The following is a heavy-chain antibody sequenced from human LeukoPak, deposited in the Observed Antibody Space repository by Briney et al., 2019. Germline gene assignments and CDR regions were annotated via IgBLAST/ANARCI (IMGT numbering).Heavy chain of an antibody. V-gene: IGHV3-53*05. D-gene: IGHD6-19*01. CDR2: ISGGGDT. J-gene: IGHJ4*02. CDR3: ARGGSGWYFDF. Sequence: GGSLRLSCAASGFTVSSIYMSWVRQAPGKGLEWVTFISGGGDTYYADSVKGRFTISRDNSKNTLYLQMNSLRAEDTAVYYCARGGSGWYFDFWGQGTLVTVSS. CDR1: GFTVSSIY.